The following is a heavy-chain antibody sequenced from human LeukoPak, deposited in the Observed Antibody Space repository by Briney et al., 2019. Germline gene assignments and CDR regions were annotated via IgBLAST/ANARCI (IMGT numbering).Heavy chain of an antibody. D-gene: IGHD5-18*01. CDR3: ARVSYSYGFPSYYYYYMDV. V-gene: IGHV1-69*05. CDR1: GGTFSSYA. J-gene: IGHJ6*03. CDR2: IIPIFGTA. Sequence: SVKVSCKASGGTFSSYAISWVRQAPGQGLEWMGGIIPIFGTANYAQKFQGRVTITTDESTSTVYMELSSLRSEDTAVYYCARVSYSYGFPSYYYYYMDVWGKGTTVTVSS.